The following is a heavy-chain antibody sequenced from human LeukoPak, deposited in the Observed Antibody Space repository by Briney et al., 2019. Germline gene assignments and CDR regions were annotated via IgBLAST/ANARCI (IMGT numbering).Heavy chain of an antibody. J-gene: IGHJ4*02. V-gene: IGHV1-69*04. CDR3: ARDGDYSSSWFIV. D-gene: IGHD6-13*01. Sequence: SVTVSCKASGGTFSSYAISWVRQAPGQGLEWMGRIIPILGIANYAQKFQGRVTITADKSTSTAYMELSSLRSEDTAVYYCARDGDYSSSWFIVWGQGTLVTVSS. CDR2: IIPILGIA. CDR1: GGTFSSYA.